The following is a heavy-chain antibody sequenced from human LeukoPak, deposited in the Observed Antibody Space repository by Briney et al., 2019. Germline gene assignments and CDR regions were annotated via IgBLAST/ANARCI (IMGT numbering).Heavy chain of an antibody. CDR1: GGSISSYY. CDR3: ARGPQLFDYDSSEGDYFDY. D-gene: IGHD3-22*01. J-gene: IGHJ4*02. Sequence: ASETLSLTCTVSGGSISSYYWSWIRQPPGKGLEWIGYIYYSGSTNYNPSLKSRVTISVDTSKNQFSLKLSSVTAADTAVYYCARGPQLFDYDSSEGDYFDYWGQGTLVTVSS. V-gene: IGHV4-59*01. CDR2: IYYSGST.